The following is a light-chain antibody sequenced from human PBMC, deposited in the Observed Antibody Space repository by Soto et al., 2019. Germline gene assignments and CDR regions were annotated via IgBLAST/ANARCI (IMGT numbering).Light chain of an antibody. V-gene: IGKV1-5*03. J-gene: IGKJ1*01. CDR2: KAS. CDR3: QHYNSYSEA. CDR1: QTISSW. Sequence: DIQMTQSPSTLSGSVGDRVTITCRASQTISSWLAWYQRKPGKAPKLLIYKASTLKSGVPSRFSGSGSGTEFTLTISSLQPDDFATYYCQHYNSYSEAFGQGTKADIK.